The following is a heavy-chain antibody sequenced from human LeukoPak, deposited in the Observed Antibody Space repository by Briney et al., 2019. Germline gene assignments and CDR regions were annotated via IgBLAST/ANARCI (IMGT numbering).Heavy chain of an antibody. CDR2: IYYSGST. Sequence: PSETLSLTCTVSGGSIRSGDYSWNWIRQHPGKGLEWIGYIYYSGSTYYNPSLTSRVTMSLDTSKNQFSLKLSSVTAADTAMYYCARAVSGRFDYWGQGTLVTVSS. CDR1: GGSIRSGDYS. D-gene: IGHD6-19*01. CDR3: ARAVSGRFDY. J-gene: IGHJ4*02. V-gene: IGHV4-31*03.